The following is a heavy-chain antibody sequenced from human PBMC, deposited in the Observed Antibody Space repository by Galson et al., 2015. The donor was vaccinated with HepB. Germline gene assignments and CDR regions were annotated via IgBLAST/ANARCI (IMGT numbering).Heavy chain of an antibody. D-gene: IGHD3-22*01. CDR1: GYIFTSYG. Sequence: SVKVSCKASGYIFTSYGFSWVRQAPGQGLEWMGWISPYNGNTNYAQSLQGRVTMTTDTSTSTAYMELRSLRSDDTAVYYCARVVYYDSSPTQNDAFDIWGQGTMVTVSS. V-gene: IGHV1-18*01. CDR2: ISPYNGNT. CDR3: ARVVYYDSSPTQNDAFDI. J-gene: IGHJ3*02.